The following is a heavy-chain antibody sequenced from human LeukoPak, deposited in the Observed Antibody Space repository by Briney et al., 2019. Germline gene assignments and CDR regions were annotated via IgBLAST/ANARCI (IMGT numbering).Heavy chain of an antibody. CDR1: GFTFSSYW. CDR2: IKQDGSEK. Sequence: PGGSLRLSCAASGFTFSSYWMSWVRQAPGKGLEWVANIKQDGSEKYYVDSVKGRFTISRDNAKNSLYLQMNSLRAEDTAVYYCARDLGYSSSSFDYWGQGTLVTVSS. CDR3: ARDLGYSSSSFDY. D-gene: IGHD6-6*01. V-gene: IGHV3-7*01. J-gene: IGHJ4*02.